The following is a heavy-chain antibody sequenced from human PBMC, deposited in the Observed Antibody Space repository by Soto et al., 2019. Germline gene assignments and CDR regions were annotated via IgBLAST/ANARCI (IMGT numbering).Heavy chain of an antibody. J-gene: IGHJ4*02. Sequence: SETLSLTCTVSGGSISSGGYYWSWIRQHPGKGLEWIGYIYYSGSTYYNPSLKSRVTISVDTSKNQFSLKLSSVTAADTAVYYCARDKYCSGGSCQYFDYWGQGTLVTVSS. CDR2: IYYSGST. D-gene: IGHD2-15*01. CDR1: GGSISSGGYY. CDR3: ARDKYCSGGSCQYFDY. V-gene: IGHV4-31*03.